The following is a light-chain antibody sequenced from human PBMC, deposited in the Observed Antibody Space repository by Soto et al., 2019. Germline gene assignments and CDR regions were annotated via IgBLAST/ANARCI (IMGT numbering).Light chain of an antibody. CDR3: FSFTTDWTHV. CDR2: EVS. CDR1: SSDVGAYNY. J-gene: IGLJ1*01. Sequence: QSVLTQPASVSGSPGQSITISCTGTSSDVGAYNYVSWFQQHPGKAPTLIISEVSNRPSGVSNRFSGSKSGNAASLTISGLPAEDEADYFCFSFTTDWTHVFGTGTKLTVL. V-gene: IGLV2-14*01.